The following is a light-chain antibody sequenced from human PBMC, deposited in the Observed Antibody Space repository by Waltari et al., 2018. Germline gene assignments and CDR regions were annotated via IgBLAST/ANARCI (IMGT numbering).Light chain of an antibody. J-gene: IGKJ1*01. Sequence: DIVMTQSPDSLAVSLGETATINVKSSQSVLHSSNNKNYLAWYQQKPGQPPKLLIYWASTRESGVPDRFSGSGSGTDFTLTISSLQAEDVAVYYCQQYYSTCQFGQGTKVEIK. CDR3: QQYYSTCQ. CDR2: WAS. V-gene: IGKV4-1*01. CDR1: QSVLHSSNNKNY.